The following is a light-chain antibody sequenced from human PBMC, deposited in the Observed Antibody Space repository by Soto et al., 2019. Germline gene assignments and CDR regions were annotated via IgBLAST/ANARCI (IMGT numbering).Light chain of an antibody. CDR2: GAS. CDR1: QSVSSSY. CDR3: QQYGNSPLT. V-gene: IGKV3-20*01. J-gene: IGKJ1*01. Sequence: EIVLTQSPGTLSLSPGERATLSCRASQSVSSSYLAWYQQKPGQAPRLLIYGASSRDTGIPDRFSGSGSGTDFTLTISRLKPEDFAVYYCQQYGNSPLTFGQGTKVEIK.